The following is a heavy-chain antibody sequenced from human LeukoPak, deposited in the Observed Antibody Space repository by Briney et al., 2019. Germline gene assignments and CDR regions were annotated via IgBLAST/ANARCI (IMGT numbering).Heavy chain of an antibody. CDR1: VYTFTRYY. Sequence: ASVNVSCKPSVYTFTRYYMHWVRQAPGQGREWMGWINPNSGCTNYAQKFQGRLTMTWDTSISTAYMELSTLRSDDTAVYDCARDGKFLEWYGQTSYCMDVWGKGTTVTVSS. V-gene: IGHV1-2*02. CDR3: ARDGKFLEWYGQTSYCMDV. D-gene: IGHD3-3*01. CDR2: INPNSGCT. J-gene: IGHJ6*03.